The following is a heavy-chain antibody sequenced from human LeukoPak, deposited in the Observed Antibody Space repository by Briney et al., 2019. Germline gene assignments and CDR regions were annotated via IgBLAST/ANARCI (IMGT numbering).Heavy chain of an antibody. J-gene: IGHJ3*02. Sequence: GGSLRLSCAASGFTFHNTGMSWVRQAPGKGLEWVSVISGSSRSMYYAESVKGRFTISRDNSKNTLYLQMDSLRAEDTAVYYCAKTWNYGAFDIWGQGTMVTVSS. CDR3: AKTWNYGAFDI. CDR1: GFTFHNTG. V-gene: IGHV3-23*01. D-gene: IGHD1-7*01. CDR2: ISGSSRSM.